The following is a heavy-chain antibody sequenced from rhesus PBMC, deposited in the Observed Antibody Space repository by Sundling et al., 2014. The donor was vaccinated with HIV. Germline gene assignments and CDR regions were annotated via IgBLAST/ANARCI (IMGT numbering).Heavy chain of an antibody. CDR1: GFTFSSNY. V-gene: IGHV3-8*01. CDR3: ATDIGLATDY. D-gene: IGHD1-38*01. CDR2: INPGGGST. Sequence: EVQLVESGGGLVQPGDSLRLSCTGSGFTFSSNYMYWVRQAPGKGLEWVSVINPGGGSTWYTDSVKGRFTISKENAKNTLYLQMDSLRAEDTAVYYCATDIGLATDYWGQGVLVTVSS. J-gene: IGHJ4*01.